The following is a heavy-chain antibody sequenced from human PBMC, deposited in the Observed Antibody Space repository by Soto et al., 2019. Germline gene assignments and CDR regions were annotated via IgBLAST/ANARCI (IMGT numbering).Heavy chain of an antibody. Sequence: QVQLVESGGGVVQPGRSLRLSCAASGFTFSSYAMHWVRQAPGKGLEWVAVISYDGSNKYYADSVKGRFTISRDNSKNTLYLQMNSLRAEDTAVYYCASLRGVVVVAATRDVFDYWGQGTLVTVSS. D-gene: IGHD2-15*01. CDR2: ISYDGSNK. CDR1: GFTFSSYA. J-gene: IGHJ4*02. CDR3: ASLRGVVVVAATRDVFDY. V-gene: IGHV3-30-3*01.